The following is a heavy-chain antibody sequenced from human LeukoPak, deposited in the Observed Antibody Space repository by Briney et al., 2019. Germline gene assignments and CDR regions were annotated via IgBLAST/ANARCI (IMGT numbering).Heavy chain of an antibody. CDR2: ISHDGSHK. CDR3: ARAGALMEQIVVVTLDC. J-gene: IGHJ4*02. D-gene: IGHD1-26*01. CDR1: GFTFRSYG. V-gene: IGHV3-30*03. Sequence: PGRSLRLSCAASGFTFRSYGLHWVRQAPGRGLEWVAVISHDGSHKYYADSVKGRFSISRDNSKNTLFLQINSLKTEDTAVYFCARAGALMEQIVVVTLDCWGQGTLVTVSS.